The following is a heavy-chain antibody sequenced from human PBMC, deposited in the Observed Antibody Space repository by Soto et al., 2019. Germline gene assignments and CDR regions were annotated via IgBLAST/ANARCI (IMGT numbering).Heavy chain of an antibody. CDR1: GFTFDDYA. Sequence: SLILSCAASGFTFDDYAMHWVRQAPGKGLEWVTGISWNSDTIGYADSVKGRFTISRDNAKNSLYLQMNSLRAEDTAFYYCARDVWSRYLGPLGAWDQGTRVSVAS. D-gene: IGHD3-16*01. CDR3: ARDVWSRYLGPLGA. J-gene: IGHJ4*02. CDR2: ISWNSDTI. V-gene: IGHV3-9*01.